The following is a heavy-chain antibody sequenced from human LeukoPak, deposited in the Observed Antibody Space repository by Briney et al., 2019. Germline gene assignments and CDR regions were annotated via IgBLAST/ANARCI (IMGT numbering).Heavy chain of an antibody. D-gene: IGHD3-22*01. J-gene: IGHJ4*02. CDR1: GYTFTSYG. Sequence: ASVRVSCKASGYTFTSYGISWVRQAPGQGLEWMGWISAYNGNTNYAQKLQGRVTMTTDTSTSTAYMELRSLRSDDTAVYYCARLGVYYDSSGYYFDYWGQGTLVTVSS. CDR3: ARLGVYYDSSGYYFDY. CDR2: ISAYNGNT. V-gene: IGHV1-18*01.